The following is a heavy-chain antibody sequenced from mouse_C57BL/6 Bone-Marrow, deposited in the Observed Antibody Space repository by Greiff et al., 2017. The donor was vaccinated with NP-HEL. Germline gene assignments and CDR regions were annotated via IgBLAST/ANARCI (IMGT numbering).Heavy chain of an antibody. D-gene: IGHD3-2*02. Sequence: VQGVESGAELARPGASVKLSCKASGYTFTSYGISWVKQRTGQGLEWIGEIYPRSGNTYYNEKFKGKATLTADKSSSTAYMELRSLTSEDSAVYFCAIDSSGPWFAYWGQGTLVTVSA. CDR1: GYTFTSYG. V-gene: IGHV1-81*01. CDR2: IYPRSGNT. J-gene: IGHJ3*01. CDR3: AIDSSGPWFAY.